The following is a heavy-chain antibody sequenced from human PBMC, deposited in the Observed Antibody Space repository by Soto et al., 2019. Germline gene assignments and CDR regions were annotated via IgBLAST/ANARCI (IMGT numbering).Heavy chain of an antibody. J-gene: IGHJ5*02. Sequence: QVQLVESGGGVVQPGRSLRLSCAASGFTFSSYAIHWVRQAPGKGLEWVAVISYDGSNKYYADPVKGRFTISRDNSKNTLYLQMSSLRAEDTAVYYCASPGGDYFLNWFDPWGQGTLVTVSS. CDR1: GFTFSSYA. D-gene: IGHD2-21*02. V-gene: IGHV3-30-3*01. CDR3: ASPGGDYFLNWFDP. CDR2: ISYDGSNK.